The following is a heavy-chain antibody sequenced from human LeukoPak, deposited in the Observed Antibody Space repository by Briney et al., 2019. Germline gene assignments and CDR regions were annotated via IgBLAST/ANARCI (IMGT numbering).Heavy chain of an antibody. J-gene: IGHJ4*02. CDR1: GFTFSSYS. V-gene: IGHV3-21*01. CDR3: ARVVGRTRVYSYGQFDY. Sequence: GGSLRLSCAASGFTFSSYSMNWVRQAPGKGLEWVSSISSSSSYIYYADSVKGRFTISRDNAKNSLYLQVNSLRAEDTAVYYCARVVGRTRVYSYGQFDYWGQGTLVTVSS. D-gene: IGHD5-18*01. CDR2: ISSSSSYI.